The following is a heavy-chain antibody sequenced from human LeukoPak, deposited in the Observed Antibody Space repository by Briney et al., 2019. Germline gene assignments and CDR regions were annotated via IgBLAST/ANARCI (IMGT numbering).Heavy chain of an antibody. D-gene: IGHD2-2*01. CDR1: GYTFTSYG. CDR2: ISAYNGNT. CDR3: ARGYCSTTSCSTVGGYYGMDV. V-gene: IGHV1-18*01. J-gene: IGHJ6*02. Sequence: VASVKVSCKASGYTFTSYGISWVRQAPGQGLEWMGWISAYNGNTNYAQNLQGRVTMTTDTSTSTAYMELRSLRSDDTAVYYCARGYCSTTSCSTVGGYYGMDVWGQGTTVTVSS.